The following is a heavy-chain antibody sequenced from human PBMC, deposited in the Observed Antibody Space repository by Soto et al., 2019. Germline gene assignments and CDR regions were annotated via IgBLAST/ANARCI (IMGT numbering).Heavy chain of an antibody. Sequence: SETLSLTCTVSDYSIGSGYYWGWIRQPPGKGLEWIGSIIHSGNTNYNPSLKSRVTMSVDTSKNQFSLKLSSVIAADTAVYYCARDRNSGSRPDAVDIWGHGTMVTVSS. D-gene: IGHD1-26*01. CDR3: ARDRNSGSRPDAVDI. CDR2: IIHSGNT. CDR1: DYSIGSGYY. V-gene: IGHV4-38-2*02. J-gene: IGHJ3*02.